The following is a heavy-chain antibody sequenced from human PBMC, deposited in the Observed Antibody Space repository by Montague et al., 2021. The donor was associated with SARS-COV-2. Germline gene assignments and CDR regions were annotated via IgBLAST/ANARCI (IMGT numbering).Heavy chain of an antibody. CDR1: GFSPSTSGMG. J-gene: IGHJ6*02. CDR2: IDWDDDK. V-gene: IGHV2-70*11. Sequence: PALVKPTQTLTLTCTFSGFSPSTSGMGVSWIRQPPGKALEWLARIDWDDDKYYSTSLKTRLTISKDTSKNQVVLTMTNMDPVDTATYYCARRTYDILTGYDYGMDVWGQGTTVTVSS. D-gene: IGHD3-9*01. CDR3: ARRTYDILTGYDYGMDV.